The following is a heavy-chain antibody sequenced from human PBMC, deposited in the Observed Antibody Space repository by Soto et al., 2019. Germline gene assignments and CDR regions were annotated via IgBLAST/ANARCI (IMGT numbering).Heavy chain of an antibody. CDR3: ARDCALYYYGSVGYYNGDYHYGMEV. D-gene: IGHD3-10*01. V-gene: IGHV3-23*01. CDR1: GFTFSSYA. CDR2: ISVSGGST. J-gene: IGHJ6*02. Sequence: GGSLRLSCAASGFTFSSYAMSWVRQAPGKGLEWVSAISVSGGSTYYADSVKGRFTISRDNSKNTLYLQMNSLRAEETAVYYFARDCALYYYGSVGYYNGDYHYGMEVWGQGTTVTVSS.